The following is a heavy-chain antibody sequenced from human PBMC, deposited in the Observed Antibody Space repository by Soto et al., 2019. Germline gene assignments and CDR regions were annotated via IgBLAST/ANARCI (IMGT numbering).Heavy chain of an antibody. J-gene: IGHJ4*02. CDR2: IYYSGST. CDR3: ARVPRYDFWSGYQRDLSQFDY. Sequence: QVQLQESGPGLVKPSQTLSLTCTVSGGSISSGDYYWSWIRQPPGKGLEWLGYIYYSGSTYYNPSLKSRVTISVDTSKHQFSLKLSSVTAADTAVYYCARVPRYDFWSGYQRDLSQFDYWGQGTLVTVSS. D-gene: IGHD3-3*01. V-gene: IGHV4-30-4*01. CDR1: GGSISSGDYY.